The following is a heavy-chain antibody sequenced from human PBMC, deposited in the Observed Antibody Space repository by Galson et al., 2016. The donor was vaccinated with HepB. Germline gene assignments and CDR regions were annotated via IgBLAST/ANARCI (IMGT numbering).Heavy chain of an antibody. CDR3: SREDYIWGSYRPFDY. CDR2: ISYDGSDN. Sequence: SLRLSCAASGFTFSTYPMHWVRQAPGKGLEWVAVISYDGSDNYYADSVKGRFTVSRDNSKNTLYLQMNSLRAEDTAVYYCSREDYIWGSYRPFDYWGQGTLVTVSS. D-gene: IGHD3-16*02. J-gene: IGHJ4*02. CDR1: GFTFSTYP. V-gene: IGHV3-30-3*01.